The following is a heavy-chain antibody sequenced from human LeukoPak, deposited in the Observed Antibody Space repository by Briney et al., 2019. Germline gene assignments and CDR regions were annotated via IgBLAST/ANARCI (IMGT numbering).Heavy chain of an antibody. Sequence: GGSLRLSCAASGFTFSSYWMSWVRQAPGKGLEWVANIKQDGSEKYYVDSVKGRFTISRDNAKNSLYLQMNSLRAEDTAVYYCARGNYASGSYYGAFDIWGQGTMVTVSS. D-gene: IGHD3-10*01. CDR3: ARGNYASGSYYGAFDI. CDR2: IKQDGSEK. CDR1: GFTFSSYW. V-gene: IGHV3-7*01. J-gene: IGHJ3*02.